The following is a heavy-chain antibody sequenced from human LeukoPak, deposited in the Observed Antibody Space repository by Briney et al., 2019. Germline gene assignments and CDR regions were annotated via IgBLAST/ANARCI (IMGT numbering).Heavy chain of an antibody. CDR1: GFTFSSYS. V-gene: IGHV3-21*01. Sequence: GGSLRLSCAASGFTFSSYSMNWVRQAPGKGLEWVSSISGSSSYIYYADSVKGRFTISRDNAKNSLYLQMNSLRAEDTAVYYCARDSDERWLQFNYWGQGTLVTVSS. D-gene: IGHD5-24*01. CDR2: ISGSSSYI. J-gene: IGHJ4*02. CDR3: ARDSDERWLQFNY.